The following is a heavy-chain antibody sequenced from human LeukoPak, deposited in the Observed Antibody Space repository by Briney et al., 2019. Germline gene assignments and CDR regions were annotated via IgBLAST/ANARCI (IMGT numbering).Heavy chain of an antibody. V-gene: IGHV3-30*03. CDR2: ISYDGSNK. CDR3: ARVGSSSWYEGEFDY. J-gene: IGHJ4*02. D-gene: IGHD6-13*01. CDR1: GFSFSSYG. Sequence: GGSLRLSCAASGFSFSSYGMHWVRQAPGKGLEWVAVISYDGSNKYYTDSVKGRFTISRDNVKSSLYLQINSLKAEDTAVYYCARVGSSSWYEGEFDYWGQGTLVTVSS.